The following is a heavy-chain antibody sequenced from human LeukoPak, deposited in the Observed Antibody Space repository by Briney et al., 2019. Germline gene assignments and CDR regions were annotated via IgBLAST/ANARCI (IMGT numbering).Heavy chain of an antibody. Sequence: GGSLRLSCAASGFTFSSYGMHWVRQAPGKGLEWVAVISYDGSNKYYADSVKGRFTISRDNSKNTLYLQMNSLRAEDTAVYYCAKERGYVNWFDPWGQGTLVTVSS. CDR2: ISYDGSNK. V-gene: IGHV3-30*18. CDR1: GFTFSSYG. J-gene: IGHJ5*02. D-gene: IGHD3-16*01. CDR3: AKERGYVNWFDP.